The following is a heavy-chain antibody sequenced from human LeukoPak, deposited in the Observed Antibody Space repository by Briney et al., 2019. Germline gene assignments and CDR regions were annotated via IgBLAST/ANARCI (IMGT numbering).Heavy chain of an antibody. CDR3: ARFMGGVTTYDY. CDR2: IRPDGSDD. D-gene: IGHD4-11*01. CDR1: GFTFSNYW. V-gene: IGHV3-7*01. Sequence: TGGSLRLSCAASGFTFSNYWMSWVRQAPGKGLEWVASIRPDGSDDYYMDSFKGRFTISRDNAANSLYLQMSSLRAEDTAVYNCARFMGGVTTYDYWGQGTLVTVSS. J-gene: IGHJ4*02.